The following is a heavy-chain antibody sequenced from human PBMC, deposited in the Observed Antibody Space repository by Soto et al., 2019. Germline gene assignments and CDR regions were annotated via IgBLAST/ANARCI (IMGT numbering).Heavy chain of an antibody. D-gene: IGHD2-15*01. CDR2: ISSGADST. J-gene: IGHJ6*02. CDR3: AKGGGSDIYSVMDV. V-gene: IGHV3-23*01. Sequence: GGSLRLSCAASGFTFSTKDMSWVRQAPGKGLEWVSVISSGADSTYQADSVKGRFTISRDNSKNTLYLQMNSLRAEDTAIYYCAKGGGSDIYSVMDVWGQGTTVTVSS. CDR1: GFTFSTKD.